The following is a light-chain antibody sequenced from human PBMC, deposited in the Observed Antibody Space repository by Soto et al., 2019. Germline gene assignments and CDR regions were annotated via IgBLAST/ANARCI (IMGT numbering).Light chain of an antibody. V-gene: IGKV3-20*01. Sequence: EIVMTQSPATLSLSPGERATLSCRAIQSVSSSYLAWYHQKPGQAPRLLIYDASSRATGIPDRFSGSGSGTDFTLTISRLEPEDFAVYYCQQYGSSPPLTFGGGTKVDIK. J-gene: IGKJ4*01. CDR1: QSVSSSY. CDR3: QQYGSSPPLT. CDR2: DAS.